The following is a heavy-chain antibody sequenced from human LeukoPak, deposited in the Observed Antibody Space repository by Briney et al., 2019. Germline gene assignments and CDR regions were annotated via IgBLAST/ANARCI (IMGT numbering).Heavy chain of an antibody. CDR1: GGSISSYY. V-gene: IGHV4-59*08. Sequence: PSETLSLTCTVSGGSISSYYWSWIRQPPGKGLEWIGYIYYSGSTNYNPSLKSRVTISVDTSKNQFSLKLSSVTAADTAVYYCARLQRDILTGYYPYYFDYWGQGTLVTVSS. J-gene: IGHJ4*02. CDR3: ARLQRDILTGYYPYYFDY. CDR2: IYYSGST. D-gene: IGHD3-9*01.